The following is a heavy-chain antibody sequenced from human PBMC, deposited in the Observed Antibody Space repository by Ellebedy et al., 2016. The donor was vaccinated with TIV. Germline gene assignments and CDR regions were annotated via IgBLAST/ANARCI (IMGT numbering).Heavy chain of an antibody. V-gene: IGHV1-8*01. CDR1: GYTFTSYD. CDR3: ARVPYYDFWSGWIDDRGV. Sequence: ASVKVSXXASGYTFTSYDINWVRQATGQGLEWMGWMNPNSGNTGYAQKFQGRVTMTRNTSISTAYMELSSLRSEDTAVYYCARVPYYDFWSGWIDDRGVWGQGTTVTVSS. D-gene: IGHD3-3*01. J-gene: IGHJ6*02. CDR2: MNPNSGNT.